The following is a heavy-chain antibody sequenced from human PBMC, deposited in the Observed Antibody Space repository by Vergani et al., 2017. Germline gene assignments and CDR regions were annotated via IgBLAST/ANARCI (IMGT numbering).Heavy chain of an antibody. J-gene: IGHJ4*02. V-gene: IGHV3-73*01. CDR3: TSGSWSTPDY. Sequence: EVQLVESGGGLVQPGGSLRLSCAASGFTFSNAWMSWVRQAPGKGLEWVGRIRSKANSYATAYAASVKGRFTISRDDSKNTAYLQMNSLKTEDTAVYYCTSGSWSTPDYWGQGTLVTVSS. CDR1: GFTFSNAW. D-gene: IGHD3-3*01. CDR2: IRSKANSYAT.